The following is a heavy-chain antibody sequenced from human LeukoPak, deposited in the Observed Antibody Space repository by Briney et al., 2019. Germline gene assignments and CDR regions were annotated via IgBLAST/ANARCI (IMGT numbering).Heavy chain of an antibody. CDR3: ARDYAHWGPPIYYFDY. V-gene: IGHV3-7*01. CDR2: IKQDGSEK. Sequence: GGSLRLSCAASGFTFSTYWMSWVRQVPGQGLEWVANIKQDGSEKYYVDSVTGRFTISRDNTKNSLYLQINSLRAEDTAVYYCARDYAHWGPPIYYFDYWGQGTLVTVSS. D-gene: IGHD7-27*01. J-gene: IGHJ4*02. CDR1: GFTFSTYW.